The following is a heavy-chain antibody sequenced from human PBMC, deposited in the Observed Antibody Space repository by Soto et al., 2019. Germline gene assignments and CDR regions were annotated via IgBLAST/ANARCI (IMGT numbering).Heavy chain of an antibody. V-gene: IGHV3-7*04. CDR3: ARGDYYDSSGPLSDAFDI. CDR1: GFTFSSHW. CDR2: IKPDGSEK. Sequence: GGSLRLSCAASGFTFSSHWMSWVRQAPGKGLEWVANIKPDGSEKWYVDSVKGRFTISRDNAKNSLYLQMNSLRAEDTAVYYCARGDYYDSSGPLSDAFDIWGQGTMVT. J-gene: IGHJ3*02. D-gene: IGHD3-22*01.